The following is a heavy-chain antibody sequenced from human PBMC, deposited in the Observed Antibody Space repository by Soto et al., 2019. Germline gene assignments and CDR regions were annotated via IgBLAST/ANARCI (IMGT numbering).Heavy chain of an antibody. Sequence: GGSLRLSCAASGFTFSSYAMSWVRQAPGKGLEWVSAINGSGGSTYYADSVKGRFTISRDNSKNTLYLQMNSLRAEDTAVYYCAKGMSITGTLFDYWGQGTLVTVSS. CDR2: INGSGGST. CDR3: AKGMSITGTLFDY. CDR1: GFTFSSYA. D-gene: IGHD1-20*01. V-gene: IGHV3-23*01. J-gene: IGHJ4*02.